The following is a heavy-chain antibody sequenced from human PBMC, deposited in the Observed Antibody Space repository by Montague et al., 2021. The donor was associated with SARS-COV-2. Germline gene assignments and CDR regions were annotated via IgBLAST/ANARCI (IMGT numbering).Heavy chain of an antibody. CDR3: ARDLRQWLADYYYYGLDV. J-gene: IGHJ6*02. CDR2: TYHGGST. D-gene: IGHD6-19*01. Sequence: SETLSLTCAVSGDSISSNNWWNWVRQAPGKGLEWIGETYHGGSTNYNPSLKSRVTISVDKTKNQLYLKMRPVTAADTAVYYCARDLRQWLADYYYYGLDVWGQGTTVTVSS. CDR1: GDSISSNNW. V-gene: IGHV4-4*02.